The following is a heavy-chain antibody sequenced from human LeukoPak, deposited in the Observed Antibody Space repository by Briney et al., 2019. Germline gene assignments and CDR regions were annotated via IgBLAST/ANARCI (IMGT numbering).Heavy chain of an antibody. CDR3: VRDSNYYAMDV. V-gene: IGHV3-13*01. D-gene: IGHD2-8*01. Sequence: PGGSLRLSCAASGFTFRAYDMHWVRQTAGKGLERVSGISPDGDTYYADSVKGRFTISRENGENSVHLQMNSLRAGDTAVYYCVRDSNYYAMDVWGQGTTVTVSS. CDR1: GFTFRAYD. J-gene: IGHJ6*02. CDR2: ISPDGDT.